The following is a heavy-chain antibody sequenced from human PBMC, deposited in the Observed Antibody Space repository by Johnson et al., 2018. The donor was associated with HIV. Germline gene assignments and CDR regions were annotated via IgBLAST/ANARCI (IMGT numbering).Heavy chain of an antibody. CDR2: ISYDGSNK. Sequence: QVQLVESGGGVVQPGRSLRLSCAASGFTFSSYGMHWVRQAPGKGLEWVAFISYDGSNKYYADSVKGRFPISRDNSKNTLYLQMNSLRAEDTAVYYCAKDLFYGSGSWGAFDIWGQGTMVTVSS. D-gene: IGHD3-10*01. J-gene: IGHJ3*02. CDR3: AKDLFYGSGSWGAFDI. CDR1: GFTFSSYG. V-gene: IGHV3-30*19.